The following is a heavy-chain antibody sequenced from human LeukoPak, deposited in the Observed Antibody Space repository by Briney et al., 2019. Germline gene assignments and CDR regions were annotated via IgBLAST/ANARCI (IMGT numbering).Heavy chain of an antibody. CDR3: ARGPHGRIYDILTGFDY. Sequence: ASVKVSCKASGYTFTGHSMYWVRQAPGQGLEWMGWIKPNSGGTNCAQKFQGRVTMTRDTSISTAYMELSRLRSDDTAVYYCARGPHGRIYDILTGFDYWGQGTLVTVSS. CDR2: IKPNSGGT. CDR1: GYTFTGHS. J-gene: IGHJ4*02. V-gene: IGHV1-2*02. D-gene: IGHD3-9*01.